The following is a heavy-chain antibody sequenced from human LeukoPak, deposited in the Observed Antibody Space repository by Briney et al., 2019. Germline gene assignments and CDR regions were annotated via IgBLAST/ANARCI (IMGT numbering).Heavy chain of an antibody. CDR2: MNPNSGNT. J-gene: IGHJ5*02. Sequence: ASVKVSCKASGYTFTGYYMHWVRQAPGQGLEWMGWMNPNSGNTGYAQKFQGRVTFSRNTSITTAYMELSSLRSEDTAVYYCARAIRADRRGSWFDPWGQGTLVTVSS. CDR1: GYTFTGYY. V-gene: IGHV1-8*03. D-gene: IGHD6-6*01. CDR3: ARAIRADRRGSWFDP.